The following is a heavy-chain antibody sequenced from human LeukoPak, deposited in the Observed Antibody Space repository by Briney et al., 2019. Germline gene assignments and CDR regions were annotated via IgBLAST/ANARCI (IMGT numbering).Heavy chain of an antibody. D-gene: IGHD1-26*01. V-gene: IGHV3-53*05. J-gene: IGHJ4*02. CDR1: GLIVTSNY. CDR3: VGEGGDLEY. CDR2: FFDGGDT. Sequence: PGGSLRLSCAASGLIVTSNYMNWVRQAPEKGLEWVSTFFDGGDTYYGDSVKGRFTISRDHANNALYLQMNNLRPEDTAVYYCVGEGGDLEYWGQGTLVTVSS.